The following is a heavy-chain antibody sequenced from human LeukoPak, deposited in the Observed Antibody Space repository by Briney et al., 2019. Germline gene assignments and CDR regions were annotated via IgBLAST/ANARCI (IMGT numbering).Heavy chain of an antibody. CDR2: INPYSGAL. CDR1: GYTFSDFY. D-gene: IGHD1-1*01. V-gene: IGHV1-2*02. CDR3: ATATVTHTRDP. J-gene: IGHJ5*02. Sequence: ASVKVSCQTSGYTFSDFYLNWVRQAPGQELEWMGWINPYSGALISAQSLQGRLTMTWDTSTGTAYMELTRLTSDDTAVYYCATATVTHTRDPWGQGTLVTVSS.